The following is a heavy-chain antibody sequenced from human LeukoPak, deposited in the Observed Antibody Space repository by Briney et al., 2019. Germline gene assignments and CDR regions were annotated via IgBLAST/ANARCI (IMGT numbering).Heavy chain of an antibody. V-gene: IGHV4-39*07. CDR3: ARVGEVYDFWSGYYYYYMDV. CDR2: IYYSGST. D-gene: IGHD3-3*01. Sequence: SETLSLTCTVSGGSISSSSYYWGWLRQPPGKGLEWIGSIYYSGSTYYNPSLKSRVTISVDTSKNQFSLKLSSVTAADTAVYYCARVGEVYDFWSGYYYYYMDVWGKGTTVTVSS. J-gene: IGHJ6*03. CDR1: GGSISSSSYY.